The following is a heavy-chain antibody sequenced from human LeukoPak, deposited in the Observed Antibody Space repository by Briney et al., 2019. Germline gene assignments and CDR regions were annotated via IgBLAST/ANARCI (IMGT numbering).Heavy chain of an antibody. J-gene: IGHJ3*01. CDR1: GFPFDEHA. CDR2: ISYSSETI. D-gene: IGHD3-10*01. Sequence: PGRSLRLSCAASGFPFDEHAMHRVRHGPGKGLEWVSGISYSSETIGYVDSVKGRFTISRDNVRKSLYLQMNSLRIEDTALYYCAKDRGGGSQLGDAYDVWGQGTMVSVSA. CDR3: AKDRGGGSQLGDAYDV. V-gene: IGHV3-9*01.